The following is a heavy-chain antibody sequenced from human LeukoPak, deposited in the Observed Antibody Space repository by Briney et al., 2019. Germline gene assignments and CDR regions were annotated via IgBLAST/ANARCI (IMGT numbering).Heavy chain of an antibody. CDR3: ARDPQGYYGSGSQRPDYYYYMDV. V-gene: IGHV1-69*05. CDR2: IIPIFGTA. J-gene: IGHJ6*03. Sequence: SVKVSSTASGGTFSSYAISWVRQAPGQGLEWMGRIIPIFGTANYAQKFQGRVTITTDESTSTAYMELSSLRSEDTAVYYCARDPQGYYGSGSQRPDYYYYMDVWGKGTTVTVSS. CDR1: GGTFSSYA. D-gene: IGHD3-10*01.